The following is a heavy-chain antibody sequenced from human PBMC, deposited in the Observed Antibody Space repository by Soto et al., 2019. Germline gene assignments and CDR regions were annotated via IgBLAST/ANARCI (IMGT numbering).Heavy chain of an antibody. J-gene: IGHJ4*02. Sequence: GGSLRLSCAASGFTFSSYAMSWVRQAPGKGLEWVSAISGSGGSTYYADSVKGRFTISRDNSKNTLYLQMNSLRAEDTAVYYCAKDTPVLRFLEWLLSPFDYWGQGTLVTVSS. CDR2: ISGSGGST. V-gene: IGHV3-23*01. D-gene: IGHD3-3*01. CDR1: GFTFSSYA. CDR3: AKDTPVLRFLEWLLSPFDY.